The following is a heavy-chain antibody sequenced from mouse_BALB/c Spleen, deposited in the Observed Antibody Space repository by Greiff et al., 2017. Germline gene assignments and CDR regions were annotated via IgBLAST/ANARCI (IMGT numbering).Heavy chain of an antibody. CDR3: ARETTAGLYFDY. CDR2: ISSGGSYT. J-gene: IGHJ2*01. V-gene: IGHV5-9-4*01. Sequence: EVKVEESGGGLVKPGGSLKLSCAASGFTFSSYAMSWVRQSPEKRLEWVAEISSGGSYTYYPDTVTGRFTISRDNAKNTLYLEMSSLRSEDTAMYYCARETTAGLYFDYWGQGTTLTVSS. D-gene: IGHD1-2*01. CDR1: GFTFSSYA.